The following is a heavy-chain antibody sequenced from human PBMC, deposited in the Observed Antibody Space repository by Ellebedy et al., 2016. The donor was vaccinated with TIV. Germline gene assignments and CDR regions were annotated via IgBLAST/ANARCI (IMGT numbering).Heavy chain of an antibody. J-gene: IGHJ3*02. CDR2: IRVDGNEK. CDR1: GFSFSSYW. CDR3: ATDGSYGDYLSPAHASVM. Sequence: GESLKISCAASGFSFSSYWMSWVRQAPGKGLEWVANIRVDGNEKYYVDSVKGRFTISRDNAKNSLFLQMNSLRAEDTAVYYCATDGSYGDYLSPAHASVMWGQGTLVSVSS. V-gene: IGHV3-7*01. D-gene: IGHD4-17*01.